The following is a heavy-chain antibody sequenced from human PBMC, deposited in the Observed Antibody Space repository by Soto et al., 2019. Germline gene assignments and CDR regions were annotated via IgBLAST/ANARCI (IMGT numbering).Heavy chain of an antibody. CDR3: ARGLPIVADY. V-gene: IGHV1-3*01. CDR2: INAGNGNT. CDR1: GYTFTSYA. J-gene: IGHJ4*02. D-gene: IGHD3-22*01. Sequence: QVQLVQSGAEVKKPGASVKVSCKASGYTFTSYAMHWVRQAPGQRLEWMGWINAGNGNTKYSQKFQGRVTSTRDTSASTAYMEMSSLRSEATAVYYCARGLPIVADYWGQGTLVTVAS.